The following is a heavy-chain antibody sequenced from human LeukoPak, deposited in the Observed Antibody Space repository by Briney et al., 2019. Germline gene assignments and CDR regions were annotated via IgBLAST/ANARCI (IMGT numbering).Heavy chain of an antibody. D-gene: IGHD7-27*01. V-gene: IGHV3-21*01. Sequence: GGSLRLSCAASGFTFSSYSMNWVRQAPGKGLEWVSSITRSSTSTYYTDSVRGRFTISRDNAKNSLYLQMNSLRAEDTAVYYCARDNLNDAPGGFDPWGQGTLVTVSS. CDR3: ARDNLNDAPGGFDP. J-gene: IGHJ5*02. CDR1: GFTFSSYS. CDR2: ITRSSTST.